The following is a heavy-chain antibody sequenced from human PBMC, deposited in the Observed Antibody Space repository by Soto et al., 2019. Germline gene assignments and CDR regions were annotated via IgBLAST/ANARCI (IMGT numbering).Heavy chain of an antibody. Sequence: QVQLVESGGGLVKPGGSLRLSCAASGFTFSDYYMSWIRQAPGKGLEWVSYLSSSGRFARYADSVKGRFTTSRDNAENSVYLQMNSLRVEDTATYYCARSQEVSSDVVGSSLSVPDNWGQGTLVTVSA. J-gene: IGHJ4*02. CDR1: GFTFSDYY. CDR2: LSSSGRFA. V-gene: IGHV3-11*05. CDR3: ARSQEVSSDVVGSSLSVPDN. D-gene: IGHD6-13*01.